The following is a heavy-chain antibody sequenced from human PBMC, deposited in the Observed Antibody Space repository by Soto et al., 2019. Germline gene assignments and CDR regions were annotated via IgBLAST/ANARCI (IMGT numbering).Heavy chain of an antibody. V-gene: IGHV1-3*01. J-gene: IGHJ6*02. CDR1: GYIFTTYA. D-gene: IGHD3-10*01. CDR3: AGRGTAVFSQDWFGP. Sequence: ASVKVSCKASGYIFTTYAIHWVRQAPGQRLEWMGWINGGNGNTKYSQKFQDRVTITRDTSATTPYMQLSSLRSEDTAVYYCAGRGTAVFSQDWFGPWGQGTTVTVSS. CDR2: INGGNGNT.